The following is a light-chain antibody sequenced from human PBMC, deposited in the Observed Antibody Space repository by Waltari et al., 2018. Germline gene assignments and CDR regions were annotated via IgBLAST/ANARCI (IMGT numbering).Light chain of an antibody. CDR3: QSYDSSNHEV. V-gene: IGLV6-57*03. CDR2: EDN. Sequence: NFMLTQPHSVSESPGKTVTISCNRTSGSIALNYVQWYQQRPGSAPNIVIYEDNQRPSGVPDRFSGSIDSSSNSASLTISGLKTEDEADYYCQSYDSSNHEVFGGGTKLTVL. CDR1: SGSIALNY. J-gene: IGLJ3*02.